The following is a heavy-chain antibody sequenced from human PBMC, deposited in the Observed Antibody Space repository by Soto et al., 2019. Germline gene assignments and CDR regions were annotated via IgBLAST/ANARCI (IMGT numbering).Heavy chain of an antibody. CDR3: ARGFTAMSPFFGY. CDR1: GFTFSSYS. Sequence: EVQLVESGGGLVKPGGSLRLSCAASGFTFSSYSMNWVRQAPGKGLEWVSSISSSSSYIYYADSVKGRFTISRDNAKNSLYLQMHSLRAEDTAVYYCARGFTAMSPFFGYWGQGTLVTVSS. D-gene: IGHD5-18*01. CDR2: ISSSSSYI. V-gene: IGHV3-21*01. J-gene: IGHJ4*02.